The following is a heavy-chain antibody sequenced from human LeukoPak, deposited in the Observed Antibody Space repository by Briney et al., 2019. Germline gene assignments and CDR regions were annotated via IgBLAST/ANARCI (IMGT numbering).Heavy chain of an antibody. CDR2: TTSSAKTI. Sequence: GGSLRLSCAASGFTFSSYTMNWVRQAPGKGLEWVSYTTSSAKTIYYADSVEGRFTISRDNAKTSLHLQMSSLRAEDTAVYYCARQATCSDNCYYRHFDLWGQGTMVTVSS. CDR1: GFTFSSYT. CDR3: ARQATCSDNCYYRHFDL. D-gene: IGHD2-21*01. J-gene: IGHJ4*02. V-gene: IGHV3-48*01.